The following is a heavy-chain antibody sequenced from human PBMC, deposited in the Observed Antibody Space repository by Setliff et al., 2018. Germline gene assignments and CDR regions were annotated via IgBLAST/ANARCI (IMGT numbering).Heavy chain of an antibody. Sequence: SETLSLTCALSGGSISSGTYYWSWIRQPAGKGLEWIGRVYTNGGSDYNPFLKSRVSISLDTSKNQFSLKLISVTAADTAVYYCARINFYVSSGYYYAPELWGQGTTVTVS. J-gene: IGHJ4*02. D-gene: IGHD3-22*01. CDR1: GGSISSGTYY. CDR2: VYTNGGS. CDR3: ARINFYVSSGYYYAPEL. V-gene: IGHV4-61*02.